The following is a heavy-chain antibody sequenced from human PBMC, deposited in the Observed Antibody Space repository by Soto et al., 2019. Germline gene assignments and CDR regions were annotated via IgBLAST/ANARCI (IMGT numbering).Heavy chain of an antibody. V-gene: IGHV4-34*01. CDR1: GGSFSDYY. Sequence: SETLSLTCAMYGGSFSDYYWSWVRQPPGEGLEWIGEINHGGNSNYNPSLKSRVTISVDTSNNQFSLKLTSVTAADTGVYYCAGREFSTSSFYYYYYAMDVWGQGTTVTVSS. D-gene: IGHD6-6*01. CDR3: AGREFSTSSFYYYYYAMDV. J-gene: IGHJ6*02. CDR2: INHGGNS.